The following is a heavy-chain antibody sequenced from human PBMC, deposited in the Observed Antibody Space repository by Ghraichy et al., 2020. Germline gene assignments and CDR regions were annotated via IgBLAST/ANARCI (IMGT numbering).Heavy chain of an antibody. V-gene: IGHV4-59*01. CDR2: IYYSGST. J-gene: IGHJ4*02. CDR1: GGSISSYY. CDR3: ARGVRYSYGYAPDY. Sequence: SETLSLTCTVSGGSISSYYWSWIRQPPGKGLEWIGYIYYSGSTNYNPSLKSRVTISVDTSKNQFSLKLSSVTAADMAVYYCARGVRYSYGYAPDYWGQGTLVTVSS. D-gene: IGHD5-18*01.